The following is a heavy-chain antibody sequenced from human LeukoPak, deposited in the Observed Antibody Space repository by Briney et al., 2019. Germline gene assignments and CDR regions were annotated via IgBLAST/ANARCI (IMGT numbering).Heavy chain of an antibody. CDR1: GYTFTSYG. Sequence: GASVKVSCEASGYTFTSYGISWVRQAPGQGLEWMGWISAYNGNTNYAQKLQGRVTMTTDTSTSTAYMELRSLRSDDTAVYYCARGLKVWGSYRWPSPYWGQGTLVTVSS. CDR2: ISAYNGNT. V-gene: IGHV1-18*01. D-gene: IGHD3-16*02. J-gene: IGHJ4*02. CDR3: ARGLKVWGSYRWPSPY.